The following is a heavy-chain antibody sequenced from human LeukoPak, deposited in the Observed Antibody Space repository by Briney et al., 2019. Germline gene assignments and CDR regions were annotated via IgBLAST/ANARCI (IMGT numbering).Heavy chain of an antibody. J-gene: IGHJ5*02. Sequence: PPETLSLTCAVYGGSFSGYYWSWIRQPPGKGLEWIGEINHSGSTNYNPSLKSRVTISVDTSKNQFSLKLSSVTAADTAVYYCARGLSRAGWFDPWGQGTLVTVSS. CDR1: GGSFSGYY. V-gene: IGHV4-34*01. CDR2: INHSGST. CDR3: ARGLSRAGWFDP.